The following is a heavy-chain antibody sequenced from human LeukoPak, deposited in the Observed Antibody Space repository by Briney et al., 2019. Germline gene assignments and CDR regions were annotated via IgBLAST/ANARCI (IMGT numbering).Heavy chain of an antibody. CDR2: INPSSGGT. CDR1: GYTFTGYY. D-gene: IGHD6-13*01. CDR3: ARGFPKATSSSCDY. V-gene: IGHV1-2*06. J-gene: IGHJ4*02. Sequence: GASVKVSCKVSGYTFTGYYLHWVRQAPGQGLEWMGRINPSSGGTNYAQKFQGRVTMTTDTSTSTSYMELRSLRSDDTAVYYCARGFPKATSSSCDYWGQGTLVTVSS.